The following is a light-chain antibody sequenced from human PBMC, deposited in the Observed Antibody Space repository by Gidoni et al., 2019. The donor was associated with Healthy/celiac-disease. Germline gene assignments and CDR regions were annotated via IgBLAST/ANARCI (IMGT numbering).Light chain of an antibody. V-gene: IGKV1-5*03. CDR3: QQYNSYWG. J-gene: IGKJ1*01. CDR1: QSISSW. Sequence: DIQMTQSPSTLSASVGDRVTITCRASQSISSWLAWYQQKPGKAPKLLIYKASSLESGVPSRFSGSGSGTEFTLTISSLQPDDFATYYCQQYNSYWGFXXXTKVEIK. CDR2: KAS.